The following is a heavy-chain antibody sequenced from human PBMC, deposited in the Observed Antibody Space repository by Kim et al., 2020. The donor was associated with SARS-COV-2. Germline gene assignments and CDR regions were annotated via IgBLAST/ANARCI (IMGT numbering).Heavy chain of an antibody. Sequence: SETLSLTCTVSGGSVSSGSYYWSWIRQPPGKGLEWIGYIYYSGSTNYNPSLKSRVTISVDTSKNQFSLKLSSVTAADTAVYYCARVDEATPGYSGYSYGMDVWGQGTTVTVSS. CDR2: IYYSGST. D-gene: IGHD5-12*01. V-gene: IGHV4-61*01. CDR1: GGSVSSGSYY. CDR3: ARVDEATPGYSGYSYGMDV. J-gene: IGHJ6*02.